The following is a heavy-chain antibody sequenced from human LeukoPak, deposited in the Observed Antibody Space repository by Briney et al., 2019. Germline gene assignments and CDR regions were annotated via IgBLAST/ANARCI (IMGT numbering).Heavy chain of an antibody. CDR1: GGSITSGYY. D-gene: IGHD2-21*02. Sequence: SETLSLTCTVSGGSITSGYYWSWIRQHPGEGLEWIGYIYYSGSTYYSPSLQGRTTISLDPSKKQLSLRLSSVTAADTAVYYCARAVTSHYFDHWGQGTLVTVSS. CDR2: IYYSGST. CDR3: ARAVTSHYFDH. V-gene: IGHV4-31*03. J-gene: IGHJ4*02.